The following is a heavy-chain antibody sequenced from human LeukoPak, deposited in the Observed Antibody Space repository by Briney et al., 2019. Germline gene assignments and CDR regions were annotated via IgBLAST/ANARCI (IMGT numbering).Heavy chain of an antibody. Sequence: GGSLRLSCAASGFTFSSYNMSWVRQAPGKGLEWVPSISSSSSYIYYADSVKGRFTISRDNAKNSLYLQMNSLRAEDTAVYYCAREAAAGTLGYWGQGTLVTVSS. J-gene: IGHJ4*02. CDR3: AREAAAGTLGY. CDR2: ISSSSSYI. CDR1: GFTFSSYN. V-gene: IGHV3-21*01. D-gene: IGHD6-13*01.